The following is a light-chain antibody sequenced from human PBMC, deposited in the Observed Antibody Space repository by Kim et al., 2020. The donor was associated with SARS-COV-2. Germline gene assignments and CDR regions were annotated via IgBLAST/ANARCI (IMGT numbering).Light chain of an antibody. CDR2: KDS. CDR3: YSAADNNLGV. Sequence: YELTQPSSVSVSPGQTARITCSGDVLAKKYARWFQQKPGQAPVLVIYKDSERPSGIPERFSGSSSGTTVTLTISGAQVEDEADYYCYSAADNNLGVFGGGTQLTVL. CDR1: VLAKKY. V-gene: IGLV3-27*01. J-gene: IGLJ3*02.